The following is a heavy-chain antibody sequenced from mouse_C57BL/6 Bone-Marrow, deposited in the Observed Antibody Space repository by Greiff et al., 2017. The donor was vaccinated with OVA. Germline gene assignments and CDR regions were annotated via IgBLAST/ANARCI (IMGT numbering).Heavy chain of an antibody. CDR3: ARAAQATYGFDY. V-gene: IGHV1-69*01. CDR1: GYTFTSYW. D-gene: IGHD3-2*02. J-gene: IGHJ2*01. CDR2: IDPSDSYT. Sequence: VQLQQPGAELVMPGASVKLSCKASGYTFTSYWMHWVKQRPGQGLEWIGEIDPSDSYTNYNQKFKGKSTLTVDKSSSTAYMQLSSLTSEDSAVYYCARAAQATYGFDYWGQGTTLTVSS.